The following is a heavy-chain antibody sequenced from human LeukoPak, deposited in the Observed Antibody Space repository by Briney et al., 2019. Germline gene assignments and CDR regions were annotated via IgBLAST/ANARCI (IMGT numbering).Heavy chain of an antibody. Sequence: GGSLRLSCAASGFTFSSYAMSWVRQAPGKGLEWVSAISGSGGSTYYADSVKGRFTISRDNSKNTLYPQMNSLRAEDTAVYYCAKNRGYDSSGYYFWTGAFDYWGQGTLVTVSS. CDR3: AKNRGYDSSGYYFWTGAFDY. V-gene: IGHV3-23*01. D-gene: IGHD3-22*01. J-gene: IGHJ4*02. CDR1: GFTFSSYA. CDR2: ISGSGGST.